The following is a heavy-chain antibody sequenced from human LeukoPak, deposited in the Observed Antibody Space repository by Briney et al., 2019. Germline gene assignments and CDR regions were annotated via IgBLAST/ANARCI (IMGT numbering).Heavy chain of an antibody. V-gene: IGHV1-69*04. CDR3: ARAVGVGATDY. CDR2: IIPILGIA. J-gene: IGHJ4*02. CDR1: GGTFSSYA. Sequence: ASVKVSCKASGGTFSSYAISWVRQAPGQGLEWMGRIIPILGIANYAQKFQGRVTITADKSTSTAYMELRSLRSDDTAVYYCARAVGVGATDYWGQGTLVTVSS. D-gene: IGHD1-26*01.